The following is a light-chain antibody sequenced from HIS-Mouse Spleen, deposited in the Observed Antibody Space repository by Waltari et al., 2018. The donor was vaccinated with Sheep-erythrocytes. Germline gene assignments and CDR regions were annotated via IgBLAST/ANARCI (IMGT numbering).Light chain of an antibody. J-gene: IGLJ3*02. Sequence: QSALTQPASVSGSPGQSITISCTGTSSDVGSYNLVSWYQPHPGKAPKLMIYEGSKRPSGVSNRFSGLQAEDEADYYCCSYAGSSTPWVFGGGTKLTVL. V-gene: IGLV2-23*01. CDR3: CSYAGSSTPWV. CDR1: SSDVGSYNL. CDR2: EGS.